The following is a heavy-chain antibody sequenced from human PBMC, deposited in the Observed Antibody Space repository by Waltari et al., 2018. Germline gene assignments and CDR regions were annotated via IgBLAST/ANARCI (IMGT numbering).Heavy chain of an antibody. CDR3: ARDHPGSAQVFDF. D-gene: IGHD6-6*01. CDR1: GFTFSREW. V-gene: IGHV3-7*01. J-gene: IGHJ4*02. CDR2: IKEDGSQR. Sequence: EVQLVESGGGLVQPGGSLRLSCAASGFTFSREWMNWVRQVPGKGLEWVANIKEDGSQRYYVDSVKGRFTISRDNAKNSLYLQMNSLRLEDTALYYCARDHPGSAQVFDFWGQGAQVTVSS.